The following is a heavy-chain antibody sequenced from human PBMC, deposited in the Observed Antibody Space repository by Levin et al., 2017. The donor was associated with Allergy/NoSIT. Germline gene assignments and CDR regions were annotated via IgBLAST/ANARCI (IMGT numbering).Heavy chain of an antibody. J-gene: IGHJ4*02. CDR2: IYPGDSDT. D-gene: IGHD6-19*01. V-gene: IGHV5-51*01. CDR3: ARLRYSSGWWDFDY. CDR1: GYSFSSYW. Sequence: GESLKISCKGSGYSFSSYWIGWVRQMPGKGLEWMGIIYPGDSDTRYSPSFEGQVTISADKSISTAYLQWSSLKASDIAMYYCARLRYSSGWWDFDYWGQGTLVTVSS.